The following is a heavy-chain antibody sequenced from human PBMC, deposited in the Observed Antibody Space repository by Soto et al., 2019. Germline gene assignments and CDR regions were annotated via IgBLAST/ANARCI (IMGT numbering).Heavy chain of an antibody. CDR1: GGTFSSYA. Sequence: SVKVSCKASGGTFSSYAISWVRQAPGQGLEWMGGIIPIFGTANYAQKFQGRVTITADESTSTAYMELSSLRSEDTAVYYCARDCPYSSSPSWFDPWGQGTLVTVSS. D-gene: IGHD6-13*01. J-gene: IGHJ5*02. CDR3: ARDCPYSSSPSWFDP. V-gene: IGHV1-69*13. CDR2: IIPIFGTA.